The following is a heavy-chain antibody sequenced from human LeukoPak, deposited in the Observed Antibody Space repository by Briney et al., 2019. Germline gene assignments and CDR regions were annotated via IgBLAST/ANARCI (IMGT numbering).Heavy chain of an antibody. Sequence: GGSLRLSCAASGFTFSSYSMNWVRQAPGKGLEWVSSISSSSSYIYYADSVKGRFTISRDNAKNSLYLQMNSLRAEDTAVYYCARDNLAGRGYYYGMDVWGQGTTVTVSS. J-gene: IGHJ6*02. V-gene: IGHV3-21*01. CDR1: GFTFSSYS. CDR2: ISSSSSYI. CDR3: ARDNLAGRGYYYGMDV.